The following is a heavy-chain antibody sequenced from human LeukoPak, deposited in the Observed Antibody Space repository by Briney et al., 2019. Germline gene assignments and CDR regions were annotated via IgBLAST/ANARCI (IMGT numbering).Heavy chain of an antibody. V-gene: IGHV4-30-2*01. D-gene: IGHD6-13*01. Sequence: PSQTLSLTCTVSGGSISSGGYYWSWIRQPPGKGLEWIGEINHSGSTNYNPSLKSRVTISVDTPKNQSSLKLSSVTAADTAVYYCARGTIAAAGNWFDPWGQGTLVTVSS. CDR3: ARGTIAAAGNWFDP. J-gene: IGHJ5*02. CDR1: GGSISSGGYY. CDR2: INHSGST.